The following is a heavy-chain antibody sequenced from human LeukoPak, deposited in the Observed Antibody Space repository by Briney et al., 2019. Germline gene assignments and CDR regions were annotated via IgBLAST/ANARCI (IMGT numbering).Heavy chain of an antibody. CDR1: GFSFNTHP. Sequence: QSGGSLRLSCAASGFSFNTHPMDWVRQAPGKGLEWISYIRSSSDLIYYADSVKGRFTISRDNDKKTLYLQMDSLRAEDTAVYFCVRDGLIVGNMDVWGQGTTVIVSS. CDR2: IRSSSDLI. J-gene: IGHJ6*02. CDR3: VRDGLIVGNMDV. D-gene: IGHD2-8*01. V-gene: IGHV3-48*04.